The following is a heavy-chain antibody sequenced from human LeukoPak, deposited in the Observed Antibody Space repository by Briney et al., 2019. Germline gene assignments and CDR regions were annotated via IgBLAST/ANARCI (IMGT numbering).Heavy chain of an antibody. CDR1: GGTFSSYA. V-gene: IGHV1-2*02. Sequence: ASVKVSCKASGGTFSSYAISWVRQAPGQGLECVGFINLNNGATGYAQNFQGRVTMTRDTSISTAFMELSSLRSDDTAVYYCARDGDSTAPDFDFWGQGALVTVSS. J-gene: IGHJ4*02. D-gene: IGHD2-21*02. CDR2: INLNNGAT. CDR3: ARDGDSTAPDFDF.